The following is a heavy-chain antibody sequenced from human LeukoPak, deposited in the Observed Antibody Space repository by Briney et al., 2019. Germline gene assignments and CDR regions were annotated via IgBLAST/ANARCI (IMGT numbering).Heavy chain of an antibody. CDR1: GFTFGNYG. Sequence: PGGSLRLSCAVSGFTFGNYGVHWVRQAPGKGLEWVAMISSDGSNSYYGDSVKGRFTVSRDNSKNTLYLQMKSLRAGDTAFYYCAKGSTVTFASEYFQHWGQGTLVTVSS. CDR2: ISSDGSNS. CDR3: AKGSTVTFASEYFQH. D-gene: IGHD4-17*01. V-gene: IGHV3-30*18. J-gene: IGHJ1*01.